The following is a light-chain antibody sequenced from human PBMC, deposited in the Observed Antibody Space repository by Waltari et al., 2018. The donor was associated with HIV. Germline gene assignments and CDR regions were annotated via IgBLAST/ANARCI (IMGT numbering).Light chain of an antibody. CDR1: SLRFYY. J-gene: IGLJ2*01. CDR2: GRN. CDR3: NSRDRSGYLHVL. V-gene: IGLV3-19*01. Sequence: SSEPTQGPAVSVALGQTVRISCQVDSLRFYYESWYQQKPGQAPVLVIYGRNNRPSGIPARFSGSRSGNTASLTITGAQAEDEADYYCNSRDRSGYLHVLFGGGTKLTVL.